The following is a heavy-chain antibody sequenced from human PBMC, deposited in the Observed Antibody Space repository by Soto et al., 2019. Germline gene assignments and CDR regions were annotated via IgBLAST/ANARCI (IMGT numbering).Heavy chain of an antibody. CDR3: ARTPRGQWELPYYYYGMDV. CDR2: ISYDGSKK. Sequence: QVQLVESGGGVVQPGRSLRLSCAASGFTFSSYAMHWVRQAPGKGLGWVAVISYDGSKKYYADSVKSRLTISRDNSKNTLYLQMNSLRAEDTAVYYCARTPRGQWELPYYYYGMDVWGQGTTVTVSS. CDR1: GFTFSSYA. J-gene: IGHJ6*02. V-gene: IGHV3-30-3*01. D-gene: IGHD1-26*01.